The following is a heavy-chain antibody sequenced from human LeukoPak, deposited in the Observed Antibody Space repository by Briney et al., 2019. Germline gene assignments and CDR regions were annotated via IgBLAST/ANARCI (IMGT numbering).Heavy chain of an antibody. D-gene: IGHD2-2*01. V-gene: IGHV3-21*04. J-gene: IGHJ6*02. CDR1: GFTFSSYS. CDR2: ISSSGSTI. CDR3: ARDGCSSTSCPGANYYYYGMDV. Sequence: GGSLRLSCAASGFTFSSYSMNWVRQAPGRGLEWVSSISSSGSTIYYADSVKGRFTISRDNAKNSLYLQMNSLRAEDTAVYYCARDGCSSTSCPGANYYYYGMDVWGQGTTVTVSS.